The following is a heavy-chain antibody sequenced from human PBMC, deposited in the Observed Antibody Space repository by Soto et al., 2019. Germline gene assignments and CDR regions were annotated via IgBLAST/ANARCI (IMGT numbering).Heavy chain of an antibody. CDR3: ARLGRLGPWLESNY. D-gene: IGHD6-19*01. CDR1: GGTFSSYA. Sequence: GASVKVSCKASGGTFSSYAISWVRQAPGQGLEWMGGIIPIFGTANYAQKFQGRVTITADESTSTAYMELSSLRPEDTAVYYCARLGRLGPWLESNYWGQGTLVTVSS. J-gene: IGHJ4*02. V-gene: IGHV1-69*13. CDR2: IIPIFGTA.